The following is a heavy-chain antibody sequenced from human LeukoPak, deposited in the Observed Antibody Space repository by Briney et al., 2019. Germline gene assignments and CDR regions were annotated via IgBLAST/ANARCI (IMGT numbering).Heavy chain of an antibody. CDR2: IKSKTDGGTT. CDR1: GFTFSNAW. J-gene: IGHJ4*02. D-gene: IGHD4-11*01. CDR3: TTIDYSNSPYYFDY. Sequence: PGGSLRLSCAASGFTFSNAWMSWVRQAPGKGLEWVGRIKSKTDGGTTDYAAPGKGRLTISRDDSKNTLYLQMNSLKPEDTAVCYCTTIDYSNSPYYFDYWGQGTLVTVSS. V-gene: IGHV3-15*01.